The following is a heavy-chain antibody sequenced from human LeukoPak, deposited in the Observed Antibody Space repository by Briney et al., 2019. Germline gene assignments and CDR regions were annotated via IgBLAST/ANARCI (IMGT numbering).Heavy chain of an antibody. CDR2: IYPGDSAT. Sequence: GETLKITCQGSGYRFTSYWIGWVRQMPGKGLEWMGIIYPGDSATRYSPSFQGQVTISADKSISTAYLQWSSLKASDTAMYYCARHSARVDYWGQGTLVTVSS. J-gene: IGHJ4*02. CDR3: ARHSARVDY. V-gene: IGHV5-51*01. CDR1: GYRFTSYW.